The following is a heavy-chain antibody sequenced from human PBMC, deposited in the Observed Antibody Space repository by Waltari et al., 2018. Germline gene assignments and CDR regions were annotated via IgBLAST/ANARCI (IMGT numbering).Heavy chain of an antibody. V-gene: IGHV4-59*01. CDR3: ARLGGDRFGSLRHCGPASCTTWIDP. CDR1: GGSISGFY. CDR2: IFYTGNT. J-gene: IGHJ5*02. D-gene: IGHD2-2*01. Sequence: VLLEESGPGLVKPSETLSLTCTVSGGSISGFYWTWIRQPPGQGLEYIGYIFYTGNTNYNPSLKSRAIRAVDTSRNQFSLKMRSLTAADTAVYYCARLGGDRFGSLRHCGPASCTTWIDPWGRGTLVTVSS.